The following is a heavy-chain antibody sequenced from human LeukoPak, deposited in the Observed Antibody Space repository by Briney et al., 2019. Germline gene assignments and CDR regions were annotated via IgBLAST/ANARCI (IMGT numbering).Heavy chain of an antibody. Sequence: GSLRLSCAASGFTFSSYGMHWVRQAPGKGLEWVAVISYDGSNKYYADSVKGRFTISRDNSKNTLYLQMNSLRAEDTAVYYCRSRGATTDYWGQGTLVTVSS. CDR3: RSRGATTDY. D-gene: IGHD1-26*01. CDR1: GFTFSSYG. CDR2: ISYDGSNK. J-gene: IGHJ4*02. V-gene: IGHV3-30*03.